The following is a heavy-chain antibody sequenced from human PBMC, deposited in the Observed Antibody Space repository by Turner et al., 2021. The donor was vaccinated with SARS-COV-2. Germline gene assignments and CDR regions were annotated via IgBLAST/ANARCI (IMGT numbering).Heavy chain of an antibody. CDR1: GFTVSSNY. D-gene: IGHD2-15*01. CDR2: IYSGGST. J-gene: IGHJ4*02. V-gene: IGHV3-53*01. Sequence: ELQLVESGGSLIQPGGSLRFSCAASGFTVSSNYMSWVRQAPGKGLEWVSVIYSGGSTFYADSLKGRFTISRDNSKNTLYLQMNSLRAEDTAFYYCARDLGGLRFDYWGQGTLVTVSS. CDR3: ARDLGGLRFDY.